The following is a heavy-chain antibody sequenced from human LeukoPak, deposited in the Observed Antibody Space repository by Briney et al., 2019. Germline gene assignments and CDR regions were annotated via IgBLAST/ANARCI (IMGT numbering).Heavy chain of an antibody. J-gene: IGHJ4*02. CDR3: ARDRAPYGSGSYYKSLGY. V-gene: IGHV3-30*03. CDR1: GFTFSSYG. Sequence: GGSLRLSCAASGFTFSSYGMHWVRQAPGKGLEWVAVISYDGSNKYYADSVKGRFTISRDNSKNTLYLQMNSLRAEDTAVYYCARDRAPYGSGSYYKSLGYWGQGTLVTVSS. D-gene: IGHD3-10*01. CDR2: ISYDGSNK.